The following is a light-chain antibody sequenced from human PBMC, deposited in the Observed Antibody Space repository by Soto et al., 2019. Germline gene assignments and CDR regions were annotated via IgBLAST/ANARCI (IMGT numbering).Light chain of an antibody. CDR3: QQSHSIPYT. Sequence: DLQMTQSPSSLSASVGDRVTITCRASQTISSYLNWYQQKPGKAPKLLIYAASRVQSGVPSRFSGSGSGTDFTLTISSLQPADFATYYCQQSHSIPYTFGQGTKLEIK. CDR2: AAS. V-gene: IGKV1-39*01. CDR1: QTISSY. J-gene: IGKJ2*01.